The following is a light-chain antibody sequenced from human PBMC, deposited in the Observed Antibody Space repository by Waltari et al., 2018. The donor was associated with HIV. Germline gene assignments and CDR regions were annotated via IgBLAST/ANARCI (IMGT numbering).Light chain of an antibody. CDR2: GSS. V-gene: IGKV1-39*01. J-gene: IGKJ1*01. Sequence: DTQSPHSPSSLSTSLGDNVTIPRRASQNMTTYVNWYQQRPGKAPQLLIYGSSTFRSWVPSRFSGSGSRTDFTFAINNLQPDGSASYYCQQGYSLQTFGHRTNVEI. CDR3: QQGYSLQT. CDR1: QNMTTY.